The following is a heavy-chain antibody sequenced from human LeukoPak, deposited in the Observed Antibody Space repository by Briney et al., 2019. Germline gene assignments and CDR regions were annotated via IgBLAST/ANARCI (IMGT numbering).Heavy chain of an antibody. D-gene: IGHD2-15*01. Sequence: GGTLRLSCAASGFTFSSYGMSWVRQAPGKGLEWVSAISGSGGSTYYADSVKGRFTISRDNSKNTLYLQMNSLRAEDTAVYYCAKRGVVVAATPSNYYMDVWGKGTTVTISS. CDR2: ISGSGGST. CDR1: GFTFSSYG. J-gene: IGHJ6*03. V-gene: IGHV3-23*01. CDR3: AKRGVVVAATPSNYYMDV.